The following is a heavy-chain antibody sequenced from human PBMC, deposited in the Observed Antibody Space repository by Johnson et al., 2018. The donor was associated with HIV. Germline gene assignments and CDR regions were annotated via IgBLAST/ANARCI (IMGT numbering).Heavy chain of an antibody. CDR1: GFTFSSYG. CDR3: AKGDPVEGEVDDAFDI. CDR2: IWYDGSNK. J-gene: IGHJ3*02. D-gene: IGHD3-10*01. V-gene: IGHV3-33*06. Sequence: VQLVESGGGVVQPGRSLRLSCAASGFTFSSYGMHWVRQAPGKGLEWVAVIWYDGSNKYYTDSVKGRFTISRDNSKNTLYLQMNSLRAEDTAVYYCAKGDPVEGEVDDAFDIWGQGTMVTVSS.